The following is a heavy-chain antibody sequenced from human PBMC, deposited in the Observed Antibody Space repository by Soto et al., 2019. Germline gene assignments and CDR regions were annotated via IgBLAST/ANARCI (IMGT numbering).Heavy chain of an antibody. Sequence: GGSLRLSCAASGFTINDYYMTWFRQAPGRGLEWISYISNNSRYRYFADSVKGRFTISRDNSKNTLYLQMNSLRTEDTAVYYCARRGPGTYFDYWGQGTLVTVS. CDR1: GFTINDYY. CDR3: ARRGPGTYFDY. CDR2: ISNNSRYR. J-gene: IGHJ4*02. D-gene: IGHD6-13*01. V-gene: IGHV3-11*03.